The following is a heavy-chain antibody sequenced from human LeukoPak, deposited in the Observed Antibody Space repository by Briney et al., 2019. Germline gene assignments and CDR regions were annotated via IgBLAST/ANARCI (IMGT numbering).Heavy chain of an antibody. CDR3: ASTYRGDSSGYYFDY. D-gene: IGHD3-22*01. V-gene: IGHV1-18*01. J-gene: IGHJ4*02. CDR2: ISAYNGNT. Sequence: ASVKVSCKASGYTFTSYGISWVRQAPGQGLEWMGWISAYNGNTNYAQKLQGRVTMTTDTSTSTAYMKLRSLRSDDTAVYYCASTYRGDSSGYYFDYWGQGTLVTVSS. CDR1: GYTFTSYG.